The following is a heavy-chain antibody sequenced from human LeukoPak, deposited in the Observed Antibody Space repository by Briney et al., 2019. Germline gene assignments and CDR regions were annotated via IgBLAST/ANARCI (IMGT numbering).Heavy chain of an antibody. J-gene: IGHJ4*02. D-gene: IGHD3-3*01. CDR1: GYTFTSYG. CDR2: ISAYNGNA. V-gene: IGHV1-18*01. Sequence: ASVKVSRKASGYTFTSYGISWARQAPGQGLEWMGWISAYNGNANYVQKLQGRVTMTTDTSTSTAYMELRSLRSDDTAVYYCARTGRGYDFWSGYYTHWGQGTLVTVSS. CDR3: ARTGRGYDFWSGYYTH.